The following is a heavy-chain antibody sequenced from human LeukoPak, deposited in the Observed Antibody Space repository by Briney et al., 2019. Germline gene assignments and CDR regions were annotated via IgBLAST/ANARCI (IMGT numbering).Heavy chain of an antibody. D-gene: IGHD6-19*01. CDR1: GYTFSRHY. Sequence: ASVKVSCKTSGYTFSRHYTHWVRQAPGQGLEWLGIINTSGATTRYGQNFKGRVTATRDTSTSTVYMEMSSLNSEDTAVYYCARGLESSGWYGMDVWGQGTTIIVSS. CDR2: INTSGATT. V-gene: IGHV1-46*01. J-gene: IGHJ6*02. CDR3: ARGLESSGWYGMDV.